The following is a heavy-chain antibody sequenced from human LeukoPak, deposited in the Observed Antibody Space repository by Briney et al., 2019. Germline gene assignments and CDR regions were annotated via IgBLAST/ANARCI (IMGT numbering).Heavy chain of an antibody. D-gene: IGHD2-21*01. CDR2: IFPGDSDT. V-gene: IGHV5-51*01. CDR1: ESSFVTYW. Sequence: GESLKTSGKGSESSFVTYWIGWVRQMPGQGLEWMGIIFPGDSDTRYSPSFQGQVTISADKSISTAYLQWSSLKASDTGLDYCAIEFCGGTNCFFNYGGQGTLVTVSS. J-gene: IGHJ4*02. CDR3: AIEFCGGTNCFFNY.